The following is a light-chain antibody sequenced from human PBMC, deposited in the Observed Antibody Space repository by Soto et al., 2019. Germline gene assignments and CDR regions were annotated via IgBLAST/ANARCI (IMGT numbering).Light chain of an antibody. V-gene: IGKV1-9*01. Sequence: IQLTQSPSSLSASVGDRDTITCRASQGISSYLAWYQQKPGKAPKLLIYAASSLQSGVPSRFSGSGSGTDFSLTISSLQPEDFAPYYCQQLNSYPPYTFGQGTKLEIK. CDR1: QGISSY. CDR2: AAS. J-gene: IGKJ2*01. CDR3: QQLNSYPPYT.